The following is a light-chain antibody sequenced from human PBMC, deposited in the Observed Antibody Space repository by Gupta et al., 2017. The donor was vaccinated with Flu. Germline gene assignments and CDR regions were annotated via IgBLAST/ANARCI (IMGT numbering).Light chain of an antibody. Sequence: DIQMTQSPSSLSASVGDRVTITCRASQDIMSFLNWYQQTPGKAPQLLIYAAYSLQSGVPSRFSVSGSGTYFTLTISSLQPEDFATYYCQQSYTTVHTFGQGTNVEIK. CDR3: QQSYTTVHT. V-gene: IGKV1-39*01. CDR2: AAY. CDR1: QDIMSF. J-gene: IGKJ1*01.